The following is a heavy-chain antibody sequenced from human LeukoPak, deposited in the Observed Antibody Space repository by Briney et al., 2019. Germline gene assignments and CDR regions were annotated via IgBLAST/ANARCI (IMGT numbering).Heavy chain of an antibody. J-gene: IGHJ4*02. CDR2: IYYSGST. CDR3: ARQLRFYYYDSSGYYWEDLDY. Sequence: PSETLSLTCTVSGGSISSSSYYWGWIRQPPGKGLEWIGSIYYSGSTYYNPSLKSRVTISVDTSKNQFSLKLSSVTAADTAVYYCARQLRFYYYDSSGYYWEDLDYWGQGTLVTVSS. V-gene: IGHV4-39*01. D-gene: IGHD3-22*01. CDR1: GGSISSSSYY.